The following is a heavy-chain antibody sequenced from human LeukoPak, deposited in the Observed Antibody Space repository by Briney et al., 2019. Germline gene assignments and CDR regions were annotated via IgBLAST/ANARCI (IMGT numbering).Heavy chain of an antibody. J-gene: IGHJ4*02. CDR2: IYYSGST. V-gene: IGHV4-39*07. CDR3: ARGGLVTRFLEWLLPGNFDY. D-gene: IGHD3-3*01. Sequence: PSETLSLTCTVSGGSISSSSYYWGWIRQPPGKGLKWIGSIYYSGSTYYNPSLKSRVTISVGTSKNQFSLKLSSVTAADTAVYYCARGGLVTRFLEWLLPGNFDYWGQGTLATVSS. CDR1: GGSISSSSYY.